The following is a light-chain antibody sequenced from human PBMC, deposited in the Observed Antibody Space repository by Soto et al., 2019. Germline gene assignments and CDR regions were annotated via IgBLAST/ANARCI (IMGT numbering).Light chain of an antibody. CDR2: DAS. J-gene: IGKJ2*01. V-gene: IGKV3D-11*01. Sequence: EIVLTQSPATLSLSPGERATLSCRASQGVSSYLAWYQQKPGQAPRLLIYDASTRATGIPARFSGSGPGTDFTLTVSSQEPEDFAVDYCQPDRTFGQGTKLEIK. CDR3: QPDRT. CDR1: QGVSSY.